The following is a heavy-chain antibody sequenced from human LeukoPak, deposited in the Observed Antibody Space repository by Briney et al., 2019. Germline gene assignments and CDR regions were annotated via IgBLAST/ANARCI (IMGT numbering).Heavy chain of an antibody. J-gene: IGHJ4*02. CDR3: ARDRTYYDILTGYDY. D-gene: IGHD3-9*01. V-gene: IGHV4-34*01. CDR1: GGSFSGYY. CDR2: INHSGST. Sequence: SETLSLTCAVYGGSFSGYYWSWIRQPPGKGLEWIGEINHSGSTNYNPSLKSRVTISADTSKNQFSLKLSSVTAADTAVYYCARDRTYYDILTGYDYWGQGTLVTVSS.